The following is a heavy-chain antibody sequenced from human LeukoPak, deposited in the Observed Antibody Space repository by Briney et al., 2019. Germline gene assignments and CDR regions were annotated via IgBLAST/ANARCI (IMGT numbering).Heavy chain of an antibody. D-gene: IGHD2-2*01. Sequence: PGGSLRLSCAASGFTFSSYSMNWVRQAPGKGLEWVSYISSSSSTIYYADSVKGRFTISRDNAKNSLYLQMNSLRAEDTAVYYCAREGCSSTSCSYYYYYGMDVWGQGTTVTVSS. V-gene: IGHV3-48*04. CDR3: AREGCSSTSCSYYYYYGMDV. CDR2: ISSSSSTI. CDR1: GFTFSSYS. J-gene: IGHJ6*02.